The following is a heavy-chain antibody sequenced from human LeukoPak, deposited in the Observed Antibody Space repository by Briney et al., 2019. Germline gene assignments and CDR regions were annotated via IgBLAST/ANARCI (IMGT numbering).Heavy chain of an antibody. CDR3: ARGLGSGSTK. CDR2: ISSSSSYI. D-gene: IGHD2-2*01. Sequence: GGSLRLSCAASGFTSSSCSMNWVRQAPGKGLEWVSSISSSSSYIYYADSVKGRLTISRDNAKNSLYLQMNSLRAEDTAVYYCARGLGSGSTKWGQGTLVTVSS. CDR1: GFTSSSCS. J-gene: IGHJ4*02. V-gene: IGHV3-21*01.